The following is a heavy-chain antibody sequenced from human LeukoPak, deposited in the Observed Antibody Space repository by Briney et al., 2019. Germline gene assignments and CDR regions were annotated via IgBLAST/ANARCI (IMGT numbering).Heavy chain of an antibody. CDR1: GFTFDDYA. V-gene: IGHV3-9*01. CDR3: ARDLVVYDFWSVRGANYYYYMDV. CDR2: ISWNSGSI. Sequence: PGGSLRLSCAASGFTFDDYAMHWVRQAPGKGLEWVSGISWNSGSIGYADSVKGRFTISRDNAKNSLYLQMNSLRAEDTAVYYCARDLVVYDFWSVRGANYYYYMDVWGKGTTVTVSS. J-gene: IGHJ6*03. D-gene: IGHD3-3*01.